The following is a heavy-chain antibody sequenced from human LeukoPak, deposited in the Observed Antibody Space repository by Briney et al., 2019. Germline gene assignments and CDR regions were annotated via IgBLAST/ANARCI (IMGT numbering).Heavy chain of an antibody. D-gene: IGHD2-21*02. CDR3: ARDKPFGDCADY. V-gene: IGHV3-7*01. Sequence: PGGSLRFSCAASGMTFSRYWMNWVRQAPGKGLEWVANIKEDGSVKNYVDSVRGRFTVSRDNAKNSLYLQMNSLRAEDTAVYYCARDKPFGDCADYWGQGTLVTVSS. J-gene: IGHJ4*02. CDR1: GMTFSRYW. CDR2: IKEDGSVK.